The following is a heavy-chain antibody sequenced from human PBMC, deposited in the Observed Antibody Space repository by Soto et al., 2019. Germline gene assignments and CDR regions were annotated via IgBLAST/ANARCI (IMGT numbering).Heavy chain of an antibody. CDR2: INHSGST. J-gene: IGHJ6*02. V-gene: IGHV4-34*01. CDR1: GGSFSGYY. D-gene: IGHD2-15*01. CDR3: ARDRKRAYCSGGSCRKEYYYGMDV. Sequence: LSLTCAVYGGSFSGYYWSWIRQPPGKGLEWIGEINHSGSTNYNPSLKSRVTISVDTSKNQFSLKLSSVTAADTAVYYCARDRKRAYCSGGSCRKEYYYGMDVWGQGTTVTVSS.